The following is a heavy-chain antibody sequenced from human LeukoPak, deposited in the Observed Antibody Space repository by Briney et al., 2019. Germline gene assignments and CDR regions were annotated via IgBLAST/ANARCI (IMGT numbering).Heavy chain of an antibody. D-gene: IGHD5-24*01. CDR3: AKVRVGDGYNYFDY. J-gene: IGHJ4*02. CDR2: ISGSGAKT. Sequence: GGSLRLSCAASGFTFSSYAMSWVRQAPGKGLEWVSTISGSGAKTYYADSVKGRSTISRDNSKNTLYLQMNSLRAEDTAVYYCAKVRVGDGYNYFDYWGQGTLVTVSS. V-gene: IGHV3-23*01. CDR1: GFTFSSYA.